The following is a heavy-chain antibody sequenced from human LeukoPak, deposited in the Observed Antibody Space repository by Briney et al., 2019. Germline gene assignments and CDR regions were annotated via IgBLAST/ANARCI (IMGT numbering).Heavy chain of an antibody. V-gene: IGHV3-7*01. Sequence: GGSLRLSCAASGFTFSSHWMSWVRQAPGKGLEWVADIKQDGSERYYVDSVKGRFTISRDNAKNSLYLQIDSLRAEDTAVYYCTTETYRRFDYWGQGTLVTVSS. J-gene: IGHJ4*02. CDR2: IKQDGSER. CDR1: GFTFSSHW. CDR3: TTETYRRFDY.